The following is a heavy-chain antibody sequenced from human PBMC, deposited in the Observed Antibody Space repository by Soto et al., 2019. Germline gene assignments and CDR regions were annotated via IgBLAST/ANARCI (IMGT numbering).Heavy chain of an antibody. Sequence: GESLKISCKGSGYNFAGYWIAWVRQMPGKGLELMGIIYPSDSDTRYRPSFQGQVTISADKSISSAYLQWSSLRATDTAMYYCARGGVSTRTFDYWGQGTPVTVSS. V-gene: IGHV5-51*01. CDR1: GYNFAGYW. J-gene: IGHJ4*02. CDR2: IYPSDSDT. D-gene: IGHD3-3*01. CDR3: ARGGVSTRTFDY.